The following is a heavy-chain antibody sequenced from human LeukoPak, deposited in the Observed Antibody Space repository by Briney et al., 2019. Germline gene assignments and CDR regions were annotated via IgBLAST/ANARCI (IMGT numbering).Heavy chain of an antibody. V-gene: IGHV4-34*01. CDR1: GGSFSGYY. J-gene: IGHJ4*02. CDR3: ARISLTGYAPISGYFDY. D-gene: IGHD3-9*01. Sequence: PSETLSLTCAVYGGSFSGYYWSWIRQPPGKGLEWIGEINHSGSTNYNPSLKSRVTISVDTSENQFSLKLNSVTAADTAVYYYARISLTGYAPISGYFDYWGQGTLVTVSS. CDR2: INHSGST.